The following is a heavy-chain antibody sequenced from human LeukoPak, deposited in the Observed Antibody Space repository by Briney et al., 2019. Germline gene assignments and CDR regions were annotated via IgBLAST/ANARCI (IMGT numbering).Heavy chain of an antibody. CDR1: GFTFSSYS. V-gene: IGHV3-21*01. Sequence: GGSLRLSCAASGFTFSSYSMNWVRQAPGKGLEWVSSISSSSSYIYYADSVKGRFTISRDNAKNSLYLQMNSLRAEDTAVYYCARGYYYDSSGYRHPVGAFDIWGQGTMVTVSS. J-gene: IGHJ3*02. CDR2: ISSSSSYI. D-gene: IGHD3-22*01. CDR3: ARGYYYDSSGYRHPVGAFDI.